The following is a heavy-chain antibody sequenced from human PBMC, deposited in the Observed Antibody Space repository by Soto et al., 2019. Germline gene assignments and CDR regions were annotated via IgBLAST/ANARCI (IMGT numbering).Heavy chain of an antibody. J-gene: IGHJ3*01. CDR3: AKGKSSNYVSHAFDV. Sequence: ETLSLTCTVSGFNFNTYAMSWVRQAPGKGLEWVSGISGGGGSIHYVDSVKGRFTISRDNSKNTLYLQMSSLRGEDTAVYYCAKGKSSNYVSHAFDVWGQGTMVTVSS. CDR2: ISGGGGSI. D-gene: IGHD3-10*02. CDR1: GFNFNTYA. V-gene: IGHV3-23*01.